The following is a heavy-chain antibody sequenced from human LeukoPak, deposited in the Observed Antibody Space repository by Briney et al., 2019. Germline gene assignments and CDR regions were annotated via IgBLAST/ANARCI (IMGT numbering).Heavy chain of an antibody. V-gene: IGHV5-51*01. CDR3: VRTPTCSSGSCYPNWFDS. CDR2: VYPGDSNT. J-gene: IGHJ5*01. D-gene: IGHD2-15*01. Sequence: TGESLKISCKGSGYKFTNYWIGWVRQMPGKGLEWMAIVYPGDSNTKYSPSFQGQVTISADKSISTVYLQWSRLKASDTAMYYCVRTPTCSSGSCYPNWFDSWGQGTLVTVSS. CDR1: GYKFTNYW.